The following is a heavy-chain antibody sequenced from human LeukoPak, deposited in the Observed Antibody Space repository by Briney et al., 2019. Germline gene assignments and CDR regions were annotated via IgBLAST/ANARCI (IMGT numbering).Heavy chain of an antibody. Sequence: GESLKISCKGSGYSFVSYWIAWVRQMPGKGLEWMGIIYPGDSDTRYSPSFQGQVTFSADKSINTAYLQWSSLRASDTAMYYCAILNHPNGRVYWGQGTPVTVSS. CDR1: GYSFVSYW. CDR3: AILNHPNGRVY. J-gene: IGHJ4*02. CDR2: IYPGDSDT. V-gene: IGHV5-51*01. D-gene: IGHD1-14*01.